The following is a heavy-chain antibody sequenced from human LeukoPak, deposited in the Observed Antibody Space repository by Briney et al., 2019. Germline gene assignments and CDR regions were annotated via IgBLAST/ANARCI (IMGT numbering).Heavy chain of an antibody. CDR2: ISAYNGNT. CDR1: GYTFTSYG. J-gene: IGHJ4*02. V-gene: IGHV1-18*01. CDR3: ARVEPGAAVAGTLPIY. Sequence: ASVKVSCKASGYTFTSYGISWVRQAPGQGLAWMGLISAYNGNTNYAQKLQGRVTMTTDTSTSTAYMELRSLRSDDTAVYYCARVEPGAAVAGTLPIYWGQGTLVTVSS. D-gene: IGHD6-19*01.